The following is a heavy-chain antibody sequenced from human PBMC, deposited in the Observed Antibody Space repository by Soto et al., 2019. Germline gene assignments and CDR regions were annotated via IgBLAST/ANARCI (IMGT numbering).Heavy chain of an antibody. D-gene: IGHD3-10*01. CDR2: IIPIFGTA. V-gene: IGHV1-69*13. CDR1: GGTFSSYA. J-gene: IGHJ6*02. CDR3: ARSRARGVIIARYYYGMDV. Sequence: SVKVSCKASGGTFSSYAISWVRQAPGQGLEWMGGIIPIFGTANYAQKFQGRVTITADESTSTAYMELSSLRSEDTAVYYCARSRARGVIIARYYYGMDVWGQGTTVTVS.